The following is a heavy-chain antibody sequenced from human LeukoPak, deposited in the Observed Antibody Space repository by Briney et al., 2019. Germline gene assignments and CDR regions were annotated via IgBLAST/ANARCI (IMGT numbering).Heavy chain of an antibody. Sequence: PGGSLRLSCAASGFTFSNAWMSWVRQAPGKGLEWVGRIKSKTDSGTPDYAAPVKGRSTISRDDSKNTLYRQMNSLKTEDTAVYYGTGVSRSSWYDYWGEGTLVTVSS. V-gene: IGHV3-15*01. CDR2: IKSKTDSGTP. CDR3: TGVSRSSWYDY. CDR1: GFTFSNAW. J-gene: IGHJ4*02. D-gene: IGHD6-13*01.